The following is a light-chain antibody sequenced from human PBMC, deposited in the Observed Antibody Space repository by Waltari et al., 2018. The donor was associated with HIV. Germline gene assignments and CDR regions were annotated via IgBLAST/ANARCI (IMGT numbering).Light chain of an antibody. CDR1: DSDFGFSNF. Sequence: SGLTQPASVSGFPGQSITISCTGADSDFGFSNFVSWYHQHPGKVPKVILSKVDSRASGVSDRFSGSKSGNTASLTISGLRTEDEGVYFCASYTANDTVMFAGGTTVTVL. V-gene: IGLV2-14*01. J-gene: IGLJ3*02. CDR2: KVD. CDR3: ASYTANDTVM.